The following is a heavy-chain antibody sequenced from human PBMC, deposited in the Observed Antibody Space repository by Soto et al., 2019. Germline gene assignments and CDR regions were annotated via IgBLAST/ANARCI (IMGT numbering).Heavy chain of an antibody. Sequence: EVQLVESGGGLVKPGGSLRLSCAASGFTFSSYSMNWVRQAPGKGLEWVSSISSSSSYIYYADSVKGRFTISRDNAKNSLYLQMNSLRAEDTAVYYCARDPGGSAWFGELLYHKIFDYWGQGTLVTVSS. CDR2: ISSSSSYI. J-gene: IGHJ4*02. V-gene: IGHV3-21*01. D-gene: IGHD3-10*01. CDR1: GFTFSSYS. CDR3: ARDPGGSAWFGELLYHKIFDY.